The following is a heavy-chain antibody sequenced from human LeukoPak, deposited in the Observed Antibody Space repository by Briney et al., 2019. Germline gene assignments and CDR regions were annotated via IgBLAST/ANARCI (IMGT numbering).Heavy chain of an antibody. CDR3: ARDGADFWSGYLRPNYYYYYGMDV. CDR2: IIPIFGTA. Sequence: ASVKVSCKASGGTSSSYAISWVRQAPGQGLEWMGGIIPIFGTANYAQKFQGRVTITADESTSTAYMELSSLRSEDTAVYYCARDGADFWSGYLRPNYYYYYGMDVWGQGTTVTVSS. CDR1: GGTSSSYA. D-gene: IGHD3-3*01. V-gene: IGHV1-69*13. J-gene: IGHJ6*02.